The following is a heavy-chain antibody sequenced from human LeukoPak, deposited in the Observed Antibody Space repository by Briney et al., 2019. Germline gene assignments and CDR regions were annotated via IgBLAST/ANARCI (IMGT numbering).Heavy chain of an antibody. V-gene: IGHV3-48*04. D-gene: IGHD2-2*01. J-gene: IGHJ4*02. CDR1: GFTFSSYS. Sequence: GGSLRLSCAASGFTFSSYSMNWVRQAPGKGLEWVSYISSSSSTIYYADSVKGRFTISRDNAKDSLYLQMNSLRAEDTAVYYCARAEGYQLLQYLDYWGQGTLVTVSS. CDR3: ARAEGYQLLQYLDY. CDR2: ISSSSSTI.